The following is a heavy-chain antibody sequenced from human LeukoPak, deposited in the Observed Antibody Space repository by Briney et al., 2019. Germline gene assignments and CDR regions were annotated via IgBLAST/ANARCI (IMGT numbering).Heavy chain of an antibody. Sequence: GGSLRLSCAASGFTFSSYSMNWVRQAPGKGLEWVSSISSSSSYIYYADSVKGRFTISRDNAKNSLYLQMNSLRAEDTAVYYCARDAGDDVFDIWGQGTLVTVSS. V-gene: IGHV3-21*04. CDR1: GFTFSSYS. J-gene: IGHJ3*02. CDR3: ARDAGDDVFDI. CDR2: ISSSSSYI.